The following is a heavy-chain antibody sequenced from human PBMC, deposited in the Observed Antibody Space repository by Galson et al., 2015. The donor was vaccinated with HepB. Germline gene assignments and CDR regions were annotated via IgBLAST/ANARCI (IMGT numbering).Heavy chain of an antibody. CDR1: GYTFTRYE. D-gene: IGHD6-19*01. Sequence: SVKVSCKASGYTFTRYEMNWVRQAPGQGLEWMGWINTNTGNPTYAQGFTGRFVFSLDTSVSTAYLQISSLKAEDTAVYCCAKTDSVAGMIPLTKWGQGTLVTVSS. V-gene: IGHV7-4-1*02. CDR3: AKTDSVAGMIPLTK. J-gene: IGHJ4*02. CDR2: INTNTGNP.